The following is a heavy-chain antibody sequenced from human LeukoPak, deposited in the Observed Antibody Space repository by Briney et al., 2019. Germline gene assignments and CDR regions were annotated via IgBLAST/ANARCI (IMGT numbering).Heavy chain of an antibody. Sequence: PSETLSLTCTVSGGSISNDYWSWFRQPPGKGLEWVGCISYSEITNYNPSLKSRVTISVDTSKNQFSLKLSSVTAADTGVYYCARGIVVVAQLGYYFYYMDVWGKGTTVTISS. CDR3: ARGIVVVAQLGYYFYYMDV. CDR2: ISYSEIT. V-gene: IGHV4-59*08. D-gene: IGHD2-15*01. CDR1: GGSISNDY. J-gene: IGHJ6*03.